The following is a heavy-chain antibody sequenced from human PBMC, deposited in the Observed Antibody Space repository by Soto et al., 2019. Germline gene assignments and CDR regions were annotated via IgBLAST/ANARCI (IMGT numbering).Heavy chain of an antibody. V-gene: IGHV4-34*01. CDR1: GGSFSGYY. Sequence: PSETLSLTCAVYGGSFSGYYWSWIRQPPGKGLEWIGEINHSGSTNYNPSLKSRVTISVDTSKNQFSLKLSSVTAADTAVYYCAGVMKVPATAFGLFAICGQGTLVPVSS. CDR3: AGVMKVPATAFGLFAI. D-gene: IGHD2-2*01. CDR2: INHSGST. J-gene: IGHJ3*02.